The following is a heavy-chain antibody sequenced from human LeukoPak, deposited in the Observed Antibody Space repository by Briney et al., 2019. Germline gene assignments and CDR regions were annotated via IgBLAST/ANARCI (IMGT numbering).Heavy chain of an antibody. CDR2: ISTAGSNE. D-gene: IGHD3-22*01. CDR3: AKDYYYDSSAFPDY. V-gene: IGHV3-30*18. J-gene: IGHJ4*02. CDR1: GYTFSDYG. Sequence: PGGSLRLSCEAFGYTFSDYGMHWVRQAPGKGLEWVAAISTAGSNEYYTASVKGRFTISRDNSKNTLYLQMNSLTTEDTAVYYCAKDYYYDSSAFPDYWGQGTLVTVSS.